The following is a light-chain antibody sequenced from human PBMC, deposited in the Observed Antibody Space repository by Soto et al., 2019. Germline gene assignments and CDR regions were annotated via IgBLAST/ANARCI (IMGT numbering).Light chain of an antibody. V-gene: IGKV3-20*01. J-gene: IGKJ1*01. CDR1: QSVSTSY. Sequence: DIVLTQSPGTLSLSPGDRATLSCGASQSVSTSYLAWYQQKPGQAPRLLFYAASSRAAGVPDRFSGSGSGTDFTLTISRLEPEDFAVYYCQQYGSSPRTFGQGTKVDIK. CDR2: AAS. CDR3: QQYGSSPRT.